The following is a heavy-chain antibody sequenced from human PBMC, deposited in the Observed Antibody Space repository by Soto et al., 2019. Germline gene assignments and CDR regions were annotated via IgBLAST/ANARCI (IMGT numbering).Heavy chain of an antibody. J-gene: IGHJ5*02. Sequence: GGSLRLSCAASGFTFSSYSMNWVRQAPGKGLEWVSYISSSSSTIYYADSVKGRFTISRDNAKNSLYLQMNSLRDEDTAVYYCAGYYNWNYDDWFDPWGQGTLVTVSS. V-gene: IGHV3-48*02. CDR3: AGYYNWNYDDWFDP. CDR2: ISSSSSTI. D-gene: IGHD1-7*01. CDR1: GFTFSSYS.